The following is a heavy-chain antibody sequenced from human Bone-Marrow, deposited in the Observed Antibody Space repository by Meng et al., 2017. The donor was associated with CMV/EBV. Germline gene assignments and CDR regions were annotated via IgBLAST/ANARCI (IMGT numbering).Heavy chain of an antibody. Sequence: GESLKISCAASGFTFSSYSMNWVRQAPGKGLEWVSSISSSSSYIYYADSVKGRFTISRDNAKNSLYLQMNSLRAEDTAVYYCAKAPPGVLRFLEADYWGQGTLVTVSS. CDR2: ISSSSSYI. V-gene: IGHV3-21*04. J-gene: IGHJ4*02. CDR3: AKAPPGVLRFLEADY. CDR1: GFTFSSYS. D-gene: IGHD3-3*01.